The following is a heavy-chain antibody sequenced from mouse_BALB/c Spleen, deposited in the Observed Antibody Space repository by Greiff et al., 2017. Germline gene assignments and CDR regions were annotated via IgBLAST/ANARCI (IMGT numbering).Heavy chain of an antibody. D-gene: IGHD2-10*01. J-gene: IGHJ3*01. CDR2: ISSGSSTI. CDR3: ARSYYGNYWFAY. CDR1: GLTFSSFG. V-gene: IGHV5-17*02. Sequence: EVMLVESGGGLVQPGGSRKLSCAASGLTFSSFGMHWVRQAPEKGLEWVAYISSGSSTIYYADTVKGRFTISRDNPKNTLFLQMTSLRSEDTAMYYCARSYYGNYWFAYWGQGTLVTVSA.